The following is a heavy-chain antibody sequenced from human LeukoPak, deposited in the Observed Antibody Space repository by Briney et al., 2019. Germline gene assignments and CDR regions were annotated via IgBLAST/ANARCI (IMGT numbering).Heavy chain of an antibody. CDR1: GFTFSTYA. D-gene: IGHD6-13*01. CDR3: AGESQQLVPLYYFDY. Sequence: PGGSLRLSCAASGFTFSTYAMSWVRQAPGKGLEWVANIKQDGSEKYYVDSVKGRFTISRDNAKNSLYLQMNSLRAEDTAVYYCAGESQQLVPLYYFDYWGQGTLVTVSS. CDR2: IKQDGSEK. J-gene: IGHJ4*02. V-gene: IGHV3-7*01.